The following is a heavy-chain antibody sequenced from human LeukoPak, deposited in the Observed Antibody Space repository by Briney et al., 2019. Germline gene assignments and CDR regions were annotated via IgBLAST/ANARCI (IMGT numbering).Heavy chain of an antibody. Sequence: GGSLRLSCAASGFTFSSYAMSWVRQAPGKGLEWVSAISGSSGNTYYADSVKGRFTISRDNAKNSLYLQMNSLRAEDTAVYYCAELGITMIGGVWGKGTTVTISS. CDR2: ISGSSGNT. CDR3: AELGITMIGGV. CDR1: GFTFSSYA. V-gene: IGHV3-23*01. J-gene: IGHJ6*04. D-gene: IGHD3-10*02.